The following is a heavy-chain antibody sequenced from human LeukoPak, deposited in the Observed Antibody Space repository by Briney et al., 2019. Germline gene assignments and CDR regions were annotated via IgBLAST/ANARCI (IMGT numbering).Heavy chain of an antibody. V-gene: IGHV3-23*01. CDR1: GFTFSSIA. CDR2: ISGSGGST. D-gene: IGHD3-22*01. J-gene: IGHJ3*02. CDR3: ADSSGYYYSGAFDI. Sequence: GGSLRLSCAASGFTFSSIAMSWVRQAPGKGLEWVSSISGSGGSTYHADSVKGRFTIARDTSKNTLYLQMNSLRAEDTAVYYCADSSGYYYSGAFDIWGQGTMVTVSS.